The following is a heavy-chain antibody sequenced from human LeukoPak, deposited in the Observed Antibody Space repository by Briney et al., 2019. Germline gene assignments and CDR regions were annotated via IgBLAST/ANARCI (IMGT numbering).Heavy chain of an antibody. J-gene: IGHJ4*02. CDR3: ARVFGPTLRVVIRIEGIDY. V-gene: IGHV3-30*01. CDR2: ISYDGSNK. Sequence: GGSLRLSCAASGFTFSSYAMHWVRQAPGKGLEWVAVISYDGSNKYYADSVKGRFTISRDNSKNTLYLQMNSLRAEDTAVYYCARVFGPTLRVVIRIEGIDYWGQGTLVTVSS. CDR1: GFTFSSYA. D-gene: IGHD2-15*01.